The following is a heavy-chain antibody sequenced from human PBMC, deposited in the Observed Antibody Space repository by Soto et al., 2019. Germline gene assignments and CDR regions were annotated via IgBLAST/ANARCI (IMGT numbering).Heavy chain of an antibody. V-gene: IGHV4-59*01. CDR3: ARERDLKGVMDV. Sequence: PSETLSLTCTVSGGSISSYYWSWIRQPPGKGLEWIGYIYYSGSTNYNPSLKSRVTISVDTSKNQFSLKLSSVTAADTAVYYCARERDLKGVMDVWGQGTTVTVS. CDR2: IYYSGST. J-gene: IGHJ6*02. CDR1: GGSISSYY.